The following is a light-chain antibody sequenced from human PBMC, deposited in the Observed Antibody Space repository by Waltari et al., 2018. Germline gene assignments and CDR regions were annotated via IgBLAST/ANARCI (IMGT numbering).Light chain of an antibody. V-gene: IGKV1-9*01. J-gene: IGKJ4*01. CDR1: QGISSS. CDR3: QQLNSYPLT. CDR2: AAS. Sequence: IQLTQSPSSLSASVGDRVTITCRASQGISSSLAWYRQKPGKAPKLLIYAASALQSGVPSRFSGSGSGTDFTLTISSLQPEDFATYYCQQLNSYPLTFGGGTKVEIK.